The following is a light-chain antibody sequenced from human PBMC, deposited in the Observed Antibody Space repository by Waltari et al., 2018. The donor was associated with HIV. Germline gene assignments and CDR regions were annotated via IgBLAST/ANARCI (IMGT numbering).Light chain of an antibody. CDR3: CSYAGTWL. J-gene: IGLJ3*02. Sequence: QSALTQPHSVSGSPGQSVTLSCTGTSSDVGDYNYVSWYQRHPGKAPKRMIYDVTKRPSGVPDRFSGAKSGNTASLTISGLQAEDDAEYYCCSYAGTWLFGGGTKLTVL. CDR2: DVT. CDR1: SSDVGDYNY. V-gene: IGLV2-11*01.